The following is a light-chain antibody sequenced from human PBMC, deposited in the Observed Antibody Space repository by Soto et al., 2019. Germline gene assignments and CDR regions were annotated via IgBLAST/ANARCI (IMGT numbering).Light chain of an antibody. Sequence: IVLTQSPATLSLSPGERATLSCRASQSIGYYLAWYQEKPGQAPRLLIYDASIRATGIPARFSGGWSGTDFTLIINRLEPEDVAIYYCQQYGGSPRITFGQGTRLENK. J-gene: IGKJ5*01. CDR2: DAS. CDR3: QQYGGSPRIT. CDR1: QSIGYY. V-gene: IGKV3-20*01.